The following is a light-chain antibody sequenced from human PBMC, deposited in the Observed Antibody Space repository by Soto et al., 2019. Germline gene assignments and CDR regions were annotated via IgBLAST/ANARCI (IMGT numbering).Light chain of an antibody. Sequence: EIVLPQSPATLSLSPGNRATLSCRASQSLSSSLAWYQHQPGQAPRLLIYDASNRATGIPARFSGSGSGTHFTLSISILEPEDFAVYYCQRRGNWPSVTFGGGTKVDIK. CDR3: QRRGNWPSVT. CDR2: DAS. J-gene: IGKJ4*01. CDR1: QSLSSS. V-gene: IGKV3-11*01.